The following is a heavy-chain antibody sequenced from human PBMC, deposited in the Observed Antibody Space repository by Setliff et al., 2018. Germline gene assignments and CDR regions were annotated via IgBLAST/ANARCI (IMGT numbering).Heavy chain of an antibody. Sequence: SETLSLTCTVSGGSISSGSYYWSWIRQPAGKGLEWIGRIYTSGSTNYNPSLKSRVTISVDTSKNQFSLKLSSVTAADTAVYYCWRDPHPPTVTTRGDYWGQGTLVTVS. CDR1: GGSISSGSYY. CDR2: IYTSGST. J-gene: IGHJ4*02. V-gene: IGHV4-61*02. D-gene: IGHD4-17*01. CDR3: WRDPHPPTVTTRGDY.